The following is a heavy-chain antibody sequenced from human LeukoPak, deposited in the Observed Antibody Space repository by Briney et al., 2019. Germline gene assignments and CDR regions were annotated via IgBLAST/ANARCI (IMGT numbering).Heavy chain of an antibody. V-gene: IGHV3-23*01. CDR1: GFTFVSHW. CDR2: ISGSGGST. CDR3: AKDRDDYVWGSYLVAFDI. D-gene: IGHD3-16*01. J-gene: IGHJ3*02. Sequence: PGGSLRLSCVASGFTFVSHWMTWVRQAPGKGLEWVSLISGSGGSTYYADSVEGRFTISRDNSKNTLYLQMNSLRAEDTAVFYCAKDRDDYVWGSYLVAFDIWGQGTMVTVSS.